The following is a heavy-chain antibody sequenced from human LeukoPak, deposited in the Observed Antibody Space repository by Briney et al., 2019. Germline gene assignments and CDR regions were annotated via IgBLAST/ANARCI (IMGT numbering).Heavy chain of an antibody. CDR3: ARHNYDFWSGYSIDY. V-gene: IGHV4-38-2*01. CDR2: IYHSGST. CDR1: GYSISSGYY. J-gene: IGHJ4*02. D-gene: IGHD3-3*01. Sequence: PSETRSLTCAVSGYSISSGYYWGWIRQPPGKGLEWIGSIYHSGSTYYNASLKSRVTISVGTSKNQFSLKLSSVTAADTAVYYCARHNYDFWSGYSIDYWGQGTLVTVSS.